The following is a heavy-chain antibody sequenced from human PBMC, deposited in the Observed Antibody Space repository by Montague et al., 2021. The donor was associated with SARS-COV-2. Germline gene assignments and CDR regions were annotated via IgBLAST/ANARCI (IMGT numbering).Heavy chain of an antibody. CDR2: IHHTGII. D-gene: IGHD6-13*01. Sequence: SETLSLTCAVSGASVSSINWWSWVRQPPGRGLEWIAEIHHTGIINFNPSLRSRSLISLDSSKNQFSLTLNSVTAADTATYYCASHPGFQQLYSWGQGTLVSVS. CDR1: GASVSSINW. V-gene: IGHV4-4*02. CDR3: ASHPGFQQLYS. J-gene: IGHJ4*02.